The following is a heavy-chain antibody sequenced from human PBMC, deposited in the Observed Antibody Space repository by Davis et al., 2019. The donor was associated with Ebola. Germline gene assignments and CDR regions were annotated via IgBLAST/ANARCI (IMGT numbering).Heavy chain of an antibody. V-gene: IGHV1-8*01. CDR3: ARDTPTVTISRNYYYYGMDV. D-gene: IGHD4-17*01. CDR1: GYTFTSYD. J-gene: IGHJ6*02. CDR2: MNPNSGNT. Sequence: AASVKVSCKASGYTFTSYDINWVRQATGQGLEWMGWMNPNSGNTGYAQKFQGRVTMTRNTSISTAYMELSRLRSDDTAVYYCARDTPTVTISRNYYYYGMDVWGQGTTVTVSS.